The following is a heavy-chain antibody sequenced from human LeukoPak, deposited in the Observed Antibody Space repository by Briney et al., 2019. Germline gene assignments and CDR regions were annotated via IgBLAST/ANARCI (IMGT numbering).Heavy chain of an antibody. CDR3: ARHTLWRFDY. Sequence: GRSLRLSCAASGFTFDDYAMHWVRQAPGKGLEWVSGISWNSGSIGYADSVKGRFTISRDNAKNLVYLQINSLRAEDTAVYFCARHTLWRFDYWGQGALVTVSS. V-gene: IGHV3-9*01. CDR2: ISWNSGSI. J-gene: IGHJ4*02. CDR1: GFTFDDYA. D-gene: IGHD1-1*01.